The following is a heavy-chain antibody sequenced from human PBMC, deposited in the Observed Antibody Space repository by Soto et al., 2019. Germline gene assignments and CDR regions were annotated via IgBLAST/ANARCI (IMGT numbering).Heavy chain of an antibody. V-gene: IGHV3-9*01. Sequence: VQLQQSGPGLVKPSQTLSLTCTVSGGSISSGGYYWGWVRQHPGKGLEWVSGISWNSGSIGYADSVKGRFTISRDNAKNSLYLQMNSLRAEDTALYYCAKGPRYYDSSGRWGQGTLVTVSS. J-gene: IGHJ4*02. CDR1: GGSISSGGYY. D-gene: IGHD3-22*01. CDR2: ISWNSGSI. CDR3: AKGPRYYDSSGR.